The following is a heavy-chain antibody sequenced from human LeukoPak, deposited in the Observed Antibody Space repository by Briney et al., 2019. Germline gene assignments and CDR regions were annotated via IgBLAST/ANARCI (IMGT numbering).Heavy chain of an antibody. V-gene: IGHV1-46*04. J-gene: IGHJ6*02. CDR3: ASYHHRDFGDYYGMDV. CDR2: INPSGGST. D-gene: IGHD4-17*01. Sequence: ASVKVCCKASGYTFTTYYMHWVRQAPGQGLEWMGIINPSGGSTRYAQKLQGRVTMTRDTSTSTVYMELSSLISEDTAVYYRASYHHRDFGDYYGMDVWGQGTTVTVSS. CDR1: GYTFTTYY.